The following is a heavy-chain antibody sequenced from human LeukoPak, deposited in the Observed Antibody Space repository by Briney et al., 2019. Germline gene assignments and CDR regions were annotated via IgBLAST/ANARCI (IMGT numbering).Heavy chain of an antibody. Sequence: SETLSLTCSVSGGSISSSIYYWGWIRQPPGKGPEWIGSIYYTGSTYNNPSLKSRVTISVDTSKNQFSLKVRSVTAADTAVYYCARDIGSQMATISDWFDPWGQGLLVTVSS. D-gene: IGHD5-24*01. CDR2: IYYTGST. CDR1: GGSISSSIYY. V-gene: IGHV4-39*07. J-gene: IGHJ5*02. CDR3: ARDIGSQMATISDWFDP.